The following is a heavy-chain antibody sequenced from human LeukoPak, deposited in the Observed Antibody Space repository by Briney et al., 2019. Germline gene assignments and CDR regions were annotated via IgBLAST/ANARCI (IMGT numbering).Heavy chain of an antibody. V-gene: IGHV4-31*03. Sequence: SETLSLTCTVSGGCISSSGYDWSWMRQHPGKGLEWIGYIYYSGSTYYNPSLKSRVTISVDTSKNQFSLKLSSVTAADTAVYYCARGRPFGYYDSSDRRAFDYWGQGTLVTVSS. CDR2: IYYSGST. CDR1: GGCISSSGYD. CDR3: ARGRPFGYYDSSDRRAFDY. J-gene: IGHJ4*02. D-gene: IGHD3-22*01.